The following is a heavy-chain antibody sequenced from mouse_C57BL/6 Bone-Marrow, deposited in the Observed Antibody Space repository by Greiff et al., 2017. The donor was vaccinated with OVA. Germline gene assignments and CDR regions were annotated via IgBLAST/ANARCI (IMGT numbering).Heavy chain of an antibody. D-gene: IGHD1-1*01. Sequence: EVQLQESGGGLVKPGGSLKLSCAASGFTFSDYGMHWVRQAPEKGLEWVAYISSGSSTIYYADTVKGRFTISRDNAKNTLFLQMTSLRSEDTAMYYCATHGSSYEDYWGQGTTLTVSS. J-gene: IGHJ2*01. CDR1: GFTFSDYG. V-gene: IGHV5-17*01. CDR3: ATHGSSYEDY. CDR2: ISSGSSTI.